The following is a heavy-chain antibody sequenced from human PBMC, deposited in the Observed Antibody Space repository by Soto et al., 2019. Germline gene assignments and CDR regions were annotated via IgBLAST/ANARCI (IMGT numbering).Heavy chain of an antibody. J-gene: IGHJ6*02. CDR3: TTGIILISCGGDCYLTYGMDV. V-gene: IGHV3-30*19. CDR2: ISYDGSNK. D-gene: IGHD2-21*02. Sequence: PGGSLRLSCAASGFTFSSYGMHWVRQAPGKGLEWVAVISYDGSNKYYADSVKGRFTISRDNSKNTLYLQMNSLRAEDTAVYYCTTGIILISCGGDCYLTYGMDVWGQGTTVTVSS. CDR1: GFTFSSYG.